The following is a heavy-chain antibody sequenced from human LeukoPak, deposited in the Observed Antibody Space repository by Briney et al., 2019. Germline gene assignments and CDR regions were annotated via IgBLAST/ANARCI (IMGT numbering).Heavy chain of an antibody. J-gene: IGHJ4*02. CDR3: ARGDLRYFDWLPSIYYFDY. CDR2: INWNGCST. Sequence: WGSLRLSCAASGFTFDDYGMSWVRQAPGKGLEWVSGINWNGCSTGYADSVKGRFTISRDNAKNSLYLQMNSLRAEDTALYHCARGDLRYFDWLPSIYYFDYWGQGTLVAVSS. V-gene: IGHV3-20*01. D-gene: IGHD3-9*01. CDR1: GFTFDDYG.